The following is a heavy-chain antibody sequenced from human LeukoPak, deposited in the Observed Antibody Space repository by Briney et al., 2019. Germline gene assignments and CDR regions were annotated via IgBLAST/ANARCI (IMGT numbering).Heavy chain of an antibody. CDR3: ARGGSSGDFDY. V-gene: IGHV3-21*01. CDR2: ISSSSSYI. CDR1: GFTFSSYS. D-gene: IGHD6-19*01. Sequence: GGSLRLSCAASGFTFSSYSMNWVRQAPGKGLEWVSSISSSSSYIYHADSVKGRFTISRDNAKNSLYLQMNSLRAEDTAVYYCARGGSSGDFDYWGQGTLVTVSS. J-gene: IGHJ4*02.